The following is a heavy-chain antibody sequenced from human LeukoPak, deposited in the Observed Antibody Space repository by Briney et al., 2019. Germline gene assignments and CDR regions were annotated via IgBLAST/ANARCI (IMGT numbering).Heavy chain of an antibody. CDR1: GGSISSSGYC. V-gene: IGHV4-39*07. CDR2: IDYSGNT. Sequence: PSETLSLTCTVSGGSISSSGYCWGWIRQPPGKGLEWIGSIDYSGNTNYNPSLKSRVTIAVDMSKNQFSLKLSSVTAADTAVYYCARVGAGCSGGSRRDFDYWGQGTLVTVSS. J-gene: IGHJ4*02. CDR3: ARVGAGCSGGSRRDFDY. D-gene: IGHD2-15*01.